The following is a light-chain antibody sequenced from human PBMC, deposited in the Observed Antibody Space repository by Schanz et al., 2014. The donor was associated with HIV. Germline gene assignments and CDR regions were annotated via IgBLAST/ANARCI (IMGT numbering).Light chain of an antibody. V-gene: IGKV2-28*01. CDR1: QSLLHSNGYNY. Sequence: DIVLTPSPLSLPVTPGEPASISCRSSQSLLHSNGYNYLAWYLQKPGQSPQLLIYLGSNRASGVPDRFSGGGAGNDFTLKISRVEAEDVGVYYCMQGLQTPQFTVGPGTKVDIK. J-gene: IGKJ3*01. CDR3: MQGLQTPQFT. CDR2: LGS.